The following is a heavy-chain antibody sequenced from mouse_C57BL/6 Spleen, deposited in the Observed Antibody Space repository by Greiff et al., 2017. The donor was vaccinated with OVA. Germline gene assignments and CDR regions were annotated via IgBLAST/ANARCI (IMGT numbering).Heavy chain of an antibody. CDR2: LDPSDSYT. J-gene: IGHJ2*01. CDR3: ARGGYYYGSSYQYYFDY. Sequence: QVQLQQPGAELVMPGASVKLSCKASGYTFTSYWMHWVKQRPGQGLEWIGELDPSDSYTNYNQKFKGKSTFTVDKSSSTAYMQLSSLTSEDSAVYYCARGGYYYGSSYQYYFDYWGQGTTLTVSS. CDR1: GYTFTSYW. D-gene: IGHD1-1*01. V-gene: IGHV1-69*01.